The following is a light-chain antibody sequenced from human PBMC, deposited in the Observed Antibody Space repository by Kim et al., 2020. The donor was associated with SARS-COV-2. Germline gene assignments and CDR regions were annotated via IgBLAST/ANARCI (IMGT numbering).Light chain of an antibody. J-gene: IGKJ4*01. Sequence: EIVLTQSPATLSLSPGERATLSCRASQSVSSYLGWYQQKPGQSPRLLIYDASNRATGIPARFSGSGSGTDFTLTISSLEPEDFAVYFCQHRSKWPLTFGGGTKVEIK. V-gene: IGKV3-11*01. CDR2: DAS. CDR1: QSVSSY. CDR3: QHRSKWPLT.